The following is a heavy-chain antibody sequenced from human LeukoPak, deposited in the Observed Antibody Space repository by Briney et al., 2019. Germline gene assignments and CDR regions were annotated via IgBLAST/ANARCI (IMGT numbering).Heavy chain of an antibody. CDR2: MNPNSGNT. J-gene: IGHJ4*02. CDR3: ARGLIKSDIVVVVAANI. V-gene: IGHV1-8*02. Sequence: ASVKVSCKASGYTFTGYYMHWVRQAPGQGLEWMGWMNPNSGNTGYAQKFQGRVTMTRNTSISTAYMELSSLRSEDTAVYYCARGLIKSDIVVVVAANIWGQGTLVTVSS. CDR1: GYTFTGYY. D-gene: IGHD2-15*01.